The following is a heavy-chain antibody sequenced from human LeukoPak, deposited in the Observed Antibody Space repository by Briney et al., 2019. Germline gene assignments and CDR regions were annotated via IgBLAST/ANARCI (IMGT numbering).Heavy chain of an antibody. J-gene: IGHJ4*02. D-gene: IGHD6-19*01. CDR3: ARRSGIAVAGAFDY. CDR2: ISLNGGGT. Sequence: GGSLRLSCAASGFSFEEYGMSWVRQAPGKGLEWVSGISLNGGGTGYADSVKGRFTISRDNSKNTLYLQMNSLRAEDTAVYYCARRSGIAVAGAFDYWGQGTLVTVSS. V-gene: IGHV3-20*04. CDR1: GFSFEEYG.